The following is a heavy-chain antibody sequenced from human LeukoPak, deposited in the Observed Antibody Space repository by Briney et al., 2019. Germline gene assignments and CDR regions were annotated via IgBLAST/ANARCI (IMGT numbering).Heavy chain of an antibody. J-gene: IGHJ4*02. V-gene: IGHV4-34*01. CDR2: INHSGST. CDR3: ACHSGSYEFDY. D-gene: IGHD1-26*01. Sequence: ASETLSLTCAVYGGSFSGYYWSWIRQPPGKGLEWIGEINHSGSTNYNPSLKSRVTISVDTSKNQFSLKLSSVTAADTAVCYCACHSGSYEFDYWGQGTLVTVSS. CDR1: GGSFSGYY.